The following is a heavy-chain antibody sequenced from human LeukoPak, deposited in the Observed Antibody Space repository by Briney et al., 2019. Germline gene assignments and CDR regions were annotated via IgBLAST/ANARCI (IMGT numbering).Heavy chain of an antibody. CDR3: ARVRVRSSGWYGPYYYYGMDV. J-gene: IGHJ6*02. CDR2: INHSGST. D-gene: IGHD6-19*01. Sequence: PSETLSLTCTVSGGSISSGSYYWSWIRQPPGKGLEWIGEINHSGSTNYNPSLKSRVTISVDTSKNQFSLKLSSVTAADTAVYYCARVRVRSSGWYGPYYYYGMDVWGQGTTVTVSS. CDR1: GGSISSGSYY. V-gene: IGHV4-39*07.